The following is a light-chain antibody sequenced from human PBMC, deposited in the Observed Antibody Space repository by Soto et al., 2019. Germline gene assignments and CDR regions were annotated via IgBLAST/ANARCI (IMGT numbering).Light chain of an antibody. J-gene: IGLJ2*01. V-gene: IGLV2-14*01. CDR1: SCDVGGYNY. CDR3: SSYSSSCTLV. CDR2: EVS. Sequence: QSALTQPASVSGSPGQSITISCTGTSCDVGGYNYVSWYQQHPGKAPKLMIYEVSNRPSGVSNRFSGSKSGNTASLTISGLQAEDEADYYCSSYSSSCTLVFGGGTQLTVL.